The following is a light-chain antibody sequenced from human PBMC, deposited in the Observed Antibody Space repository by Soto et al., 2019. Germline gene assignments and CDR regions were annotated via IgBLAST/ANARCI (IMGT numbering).Light chain of an antibody. V-gene: IGKV3-15*01. Sequence: EIVMTQSPATLSVSPGERATLSCRASQSVSSNLAWYQQKPGQAPRLLIYGASTRATGIPARFSGSGSGTESPLTISILQSEDFAVYYCQQYNNWPPGWTFGQGTKVEIK. CDR3: QQYNNWPPGWT. CDR2: GAS. J-gene: IGKJ1*01. CDR1: QSVSSN.